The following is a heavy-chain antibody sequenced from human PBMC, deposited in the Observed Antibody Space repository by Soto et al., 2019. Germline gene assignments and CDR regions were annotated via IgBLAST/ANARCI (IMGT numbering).Heavy chain of an antibody. D-gene: IGHD5-18*01. V-gene: IGHV4-59*08. J-gene: IGHJ4*02. CDR2: IYYSGST. Sequence: SETLSLTCTVSGGAISTYYWSWIRQPPGKGLEWIGYIYYSGSTNYNPSLKSRVTISVDTSKNHFSLKLSSVTAADTDVYYCARRYGYAFDYWGQGTLVTVSS. CDR1: GGAISTYY. CDR3: ARRYGYAFDY.